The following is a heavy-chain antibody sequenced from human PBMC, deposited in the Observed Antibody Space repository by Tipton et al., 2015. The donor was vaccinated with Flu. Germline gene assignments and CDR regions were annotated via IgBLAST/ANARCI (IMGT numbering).Heavy chain of an antibody. CDR3: AKDSDVGASLEPEPDY. V-gene: IGHV3-30*18. D-gene: IGHD1-26*01. CDR2: ISYDGSNK. CDR1: GFTFSSYG. J-gene: IGHJ4*02. Sequence: SLRLSCAASGFTFSSYGMHWVRQAPGKGLEWVAVISYDGSNKYYADSVKGRFTISRDNSKNTLYLQMNSLRAEDTAVYYCAKDSDVGASLEPEPDYWGQGTLVTVSS.